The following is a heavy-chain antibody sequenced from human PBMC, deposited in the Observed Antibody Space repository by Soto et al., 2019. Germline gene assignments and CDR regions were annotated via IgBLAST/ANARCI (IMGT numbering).Heavy chain of an antibody. Sequence: QVQLVESGGGVVQPGRSLRLSCTASGFTFSSYGMHWVRQAPGKGLEWVAVISYDGSIKYYADSVEGRFTISRDNSKNTLYLQMNSLRAEDTAVYYCAKGRGTGGYSYGYAHYFDYWGQGTLVTVSS. V-gene: IGHV3-30*18. CDR3: AKGRGTGGYSYGYAHYFDY. CDR2: ISYDGSIK. J-gene: IGHJ4*02. D-gene: IGHD5-18*01. CDR1: GFTFSSYG.